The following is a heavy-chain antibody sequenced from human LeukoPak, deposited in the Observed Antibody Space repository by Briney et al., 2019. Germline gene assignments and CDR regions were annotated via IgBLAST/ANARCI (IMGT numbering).Heavy chain of an antibody. CDR2: ISAYNSNT. CDR3: ARDRGDGYKAFDY. D-gene: IGHD5-24*01. J-gene: IGHJ4*02. CDR1: GYTVTTYG. V-gene: IGHV1-18*01. Sequence: ASVKVSCKASGYTVTTYGISWVRQAPGQGLEWMAWISAYNSNTNYALKLQGRVTMTTDTSTSTAYMELRSLRSDDTAVYYCARDRGDGYKAFDYWGPGTLVTVSS.